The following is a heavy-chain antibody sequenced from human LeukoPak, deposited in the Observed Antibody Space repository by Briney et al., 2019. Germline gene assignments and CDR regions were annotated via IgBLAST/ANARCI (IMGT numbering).Heavy chain of an antibody. V-gene: IGHV3-21*01. Sequence: PGGSLRLSCAASGFTFSSYSMNWVRQAPGKGLEWVSSVSGSSSYIYYADSVKGRFTISRHNAKNSLYLQMNSLRAEDTAVYYCAREVTPYYWGQGTLVTVSS. D-gene: IGHD2-21*02. CDR1: GFTFSSYS. CDR2: VSGSSSYI. J-gene: IGHJ4*02. CDR3: AREVTPYY.